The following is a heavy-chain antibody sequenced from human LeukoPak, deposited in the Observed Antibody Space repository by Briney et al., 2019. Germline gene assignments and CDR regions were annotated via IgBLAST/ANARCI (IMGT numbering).Heavy chain of an antibody. J-gene: IGHJ4*02. Sequence: GGSLRLSCAASGFTFSSYSMNWVRQAPGKGLEWVSYISSSNSTIYYADSVKGRFTISRDNAKNSLYLQMNSLRAEDTAVYYCAREGQWELLGRGYYFDYWGQGTLVTVSS. D-gene: IGHD1-26*01. CDR1: GFTFSSYS. CDR2: ISSSNSTI. CDR3: AREGQWELLGRGYYFDY. V-gene: IGHV3-48*01.